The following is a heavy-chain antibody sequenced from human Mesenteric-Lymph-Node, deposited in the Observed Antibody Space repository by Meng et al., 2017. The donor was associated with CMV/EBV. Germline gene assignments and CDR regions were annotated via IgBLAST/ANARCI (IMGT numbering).Heavy chain of an antibody. CDR2: INHRGRT. V-gene: IGHV4-34*01. CDR3: ARRDCYSYDLTGGSFFDR. J-gene: IGHJ4*02. D-gene: IGHD2-21*01. Sequence: SFSESYWTWIRQTPGKGLEWIGEINHRGRTNYNPSLTSRLNMSVDASEKQFSLKLTSLTAADAAVYFCARRDCYSYDLTGGSFFDRWGQGTLVTVSS. CDR1: SFSESY.